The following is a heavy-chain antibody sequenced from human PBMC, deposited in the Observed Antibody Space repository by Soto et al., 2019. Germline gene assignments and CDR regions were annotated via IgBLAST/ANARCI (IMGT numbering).Heavy chain of an antibody. CDR3: AIDSMAAAGPYYNYYYMDV. Sequence: ASVKVSCKASGYTFTSYDINWVRQATGQGLEWMGWMNPNSGNTGYAQKFQGRVTMTRNTSISTAYMELSSLRSEDTAVYYCAIDSMAAAGPYYNYYYMDVWGQGTTVTVSS. CDR1: GYTFTSYD. V-gene: IGHV1-8*01. J-gene: IGHJ6*03. D-gene: IGHD6-13*01. CDR2: MNPNSGNT.